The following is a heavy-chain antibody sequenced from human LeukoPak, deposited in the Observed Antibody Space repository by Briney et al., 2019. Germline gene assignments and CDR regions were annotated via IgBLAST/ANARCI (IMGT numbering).Heavy chain of an antibody. CDR3: ARRPYNYSYYYYMDV. CDR1: GGSFSGYY. Sequence: SETLSLTCAVYGGSFSGYYWSWIRQPPGKGLEWIGEIDHSGSTKYNPSLKSRVTISVDTSKNQFSLKLSSVTAADTAVYYCARRPYNYSYYYYMDVWGKGTTVTVSS. V-gene: IGHV4-34*01. J-gene: IGHJ6*03. CDR2: IDHSGST.